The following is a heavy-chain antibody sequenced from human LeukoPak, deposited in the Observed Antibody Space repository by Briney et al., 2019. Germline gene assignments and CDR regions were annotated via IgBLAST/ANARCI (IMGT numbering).Heavy chain of an antibody. D-gene: IGHD6-19*01. Sequence: ETLSLTCTVSGDSISRGGYYWTWIRQAPGKGLEWVANIKDDGSEKYYVDSVKGRFTISRDSAQNSLYLQMTSLRAEDTAVYYCATCSGQWLANWGQGTLVTVSS. CDR2: IKDDGSEK. V-gene: IGHV3-7*02. CDR1: GDSISRGGYY. CDR3: ATCSGQWLAN. J-gene: IGHJ4*02.